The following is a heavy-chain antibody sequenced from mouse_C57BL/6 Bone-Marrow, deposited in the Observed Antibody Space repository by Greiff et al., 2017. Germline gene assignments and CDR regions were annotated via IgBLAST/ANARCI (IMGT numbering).Heavy chain of an antibody. CDR2: IYPRSGNT. CDR1: GYTFTSYG. J-gene: IGHJ4*01. CDR3: AKLGRAYYYAMDY. Sequence: VKLVESGAELARPGASVKLSCKASGYTFTSYGISWVKQRTGQGLEWIGEIYPRSGNTYYNEKFKGKATLTADKSSSTAYMELRSLTSEDSAVYFCAKLGRAYYYAMDYWGQGTSVTVSS. V-gene: IGHV1-81*01. D-gene: IGHD4-1*01.